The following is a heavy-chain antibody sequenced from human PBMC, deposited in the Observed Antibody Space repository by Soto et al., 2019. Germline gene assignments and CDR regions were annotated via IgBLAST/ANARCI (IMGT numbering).Heavy chain of an antibody. Sequence: EVQLLESGGGLVQPGGSLRLSCAASGFTFSSYAMSWVRQAPGKGLEWVSAISGSGGSTYYADSVKGRFTISRDNSKNPLYLQMNSLRAEDTAVYYCAKDGGRGYYYGMDVWGQGTTVTVSS. CDR2: ISGSGGST. D-gene: IGHD3-16*01. V-gene: IGHV3-23*01. J-gene: IGHJ6*02. CDR3: AKDGGRGYYYGMDV. CDR1: GFTFSSYA.